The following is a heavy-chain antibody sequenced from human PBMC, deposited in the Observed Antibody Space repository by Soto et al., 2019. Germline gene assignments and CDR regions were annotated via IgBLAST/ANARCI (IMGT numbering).Heavy chain of an antibody. CDR1: GFTFSSYG. V-gene: IGHV3-33*01. D-gene: IGHD3-16*01. Sequence: QVQLVESGGGVVQPGRSLRLSCAASGFTFSSYGKHWVRQAPGKGLEWVAVIWYDGSNKYYADSVKGRFTISRDNSKNTLYLQMNSLRAEDTAVYYCARDGVLGGNYYYYGMDVWGQGTTVTVSS. CDR3: ARDGVLGGNYYYYGMDV. J-gene: IGHJ6*02. CDR2: IWYDGSNK.